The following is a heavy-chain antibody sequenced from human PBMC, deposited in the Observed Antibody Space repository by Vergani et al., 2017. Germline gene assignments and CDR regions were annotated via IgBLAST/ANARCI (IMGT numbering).Heavy chain of an antibody. CDR2: INTNTGNP. CDR1: GYTFTTYA. CDR3: ARDPRVREAPGGRFEY. D-gene: IGHD3-10*01. Sequence: QVQLVQSGSELKKPGASVKVSCKASGYTFTTYAMNWVRQAPGEGLEWMGWINTNTGNPTYAPGFTGRFVFSLDTSVSTTYLHISSLEHEDTAVYCCARDPRVREAPGGRFEYWGQGTLITVSS. J-gene: IGHJ4*02. V-gene: IGHV7-4-1*02.